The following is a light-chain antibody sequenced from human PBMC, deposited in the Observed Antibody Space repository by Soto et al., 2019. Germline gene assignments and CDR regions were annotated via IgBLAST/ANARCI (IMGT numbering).Light chain of an antibody. CDR3: IQALQTS. Sequence: DIVMTQSPLSLPVTPGEPASISCRSSQSLLHSNGYNYLDWYLQKPGQSPQLLIYLGSNRASGVPGRFSGSGSGTDFTLKSSRVEADDVGVYYCIQALQTSFGQGTRLEIK. V-gene: IGKV2-28*01. CDR1: QSLLHSNGYNY. CDR2: LGS. J-gene: IGKJ5*01.